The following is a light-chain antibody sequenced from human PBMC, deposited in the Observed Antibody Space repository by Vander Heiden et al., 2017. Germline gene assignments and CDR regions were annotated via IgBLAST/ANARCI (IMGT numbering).Light chain of an antibody. V-gene: IGKV3-11*01. CDR3: QQRSNWPPLT. Sequence: EIVLTQSPATLSLSLVARATLSSRASQSVSSYLAWYQQKPGQAPRLLIYDASNRATGIPARFSGSGSGTDFTLTISSLEPEEFAVYYCQQRSNWPPLTFGPGTKVDIK. CDR1: QSVSSY. CDR2: DAS. J-gene: IGKJ3*01.